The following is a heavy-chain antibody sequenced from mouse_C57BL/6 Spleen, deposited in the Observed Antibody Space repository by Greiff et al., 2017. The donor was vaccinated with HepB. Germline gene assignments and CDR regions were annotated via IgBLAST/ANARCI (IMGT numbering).Heavy chain of an antibody. Sequence: EVHLVESGGGLVKPGGSLKLSCAASGFTFSSYTMSWVRQTPEKRLEWVATISGGGGNTYYPDSVKGRFTISRDNAKNTLYLQMSSLRSEDTALYYCASDYYGSRYWGQGTTLTVSS. CDR1: GFTFSSYT. CDR3: ASDYYGSRY. J-gene: IGHJ2*01. V-gene: IGHV5-9*01. CDR2: ISGGGGNT. D-gene: IGHD1-1*01.